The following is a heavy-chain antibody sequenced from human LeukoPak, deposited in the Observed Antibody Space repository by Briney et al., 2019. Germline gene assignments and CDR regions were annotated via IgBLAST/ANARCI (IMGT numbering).Heavy chain of an antibody. CDR1: GFTFSSYS. D-gene: IGHD6-13*01. Sequence: GRSLRLSCAAYGFTFSSYSMNWVRQAPGKGLEWVSSISSSSSYIYYADSVKGRFTISRDNAKNSLYLQMNSLRAEDTAVYYCARVSSSWYYLDYWGQGTLVTVSS. V-gene: IGHV3-21*01. CDR3: ARVSSSWYYLDY. J-gene: IGHJ4*02. CDR2: ISSSSSYI.